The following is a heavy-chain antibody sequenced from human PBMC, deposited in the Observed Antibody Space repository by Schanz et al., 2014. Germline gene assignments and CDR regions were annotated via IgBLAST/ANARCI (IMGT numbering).Heavy chain of an antibody. CDR2: ISGGGGTT. CDR1: GFTFSSYA. V-gene: IGHV3-23*01. CDR3: ARGGPAYYFDD. J-gene: IGHJ4*02. Sequence: EVQLLESGGGLVQPGGSLRLSCAASGFTFSSYAMSWVRQAPGKGLEWVSAISGGGGTTYYTDSVKGRFTISRDNSKSTLYLQMNSLRAEDTAVYYCARGGPAYYFDDWGQGTLVTVSS.